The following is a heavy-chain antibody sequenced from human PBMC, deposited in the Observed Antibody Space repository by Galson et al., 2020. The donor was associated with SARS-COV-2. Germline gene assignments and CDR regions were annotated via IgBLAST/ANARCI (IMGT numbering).Heavy chain of an antibody. CDR1: GDSISSKSYY. CDR2: ISYSEST. CDR3: AVSAWYDPQHFDY. Sequence: SETLSLTCAVSGDSISSKSYYWGWIRQPPGKGPEWIGSISYSESTYYNPSLKSRVTMSVDTSENQFSLNLGSLTAADTAVYYCAVSAWYDPQHFDYWGQGTLVTVSS. J-gene: IGHJ4*02. D-gene: IGHD6-19*01. V-gene: IGHV4-39*01.